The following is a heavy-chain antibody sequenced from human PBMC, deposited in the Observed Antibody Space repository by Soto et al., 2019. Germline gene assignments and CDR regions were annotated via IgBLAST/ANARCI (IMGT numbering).Heavy chain of an antibody. CDR1: GDSVSSNSAA. D-gene: IGHD1-7*01. CDR2: TYYRSRWYN. V-gene: IGHV6-1*01. CDR3: AGTTSRQWYYMDV. J-gene: IGHJ6*03. Sequence: QVQLQQSGPGLVKPSQTLSLTCAISGDSVSSNSAAWNWIRQSPSGCLEWLGRTYYRSRWYNDYAVSVRSRITINPDTSQNQFSLHLNSVTPEDTAVYYCAGTTSRQWYYMDVWGKGTTVTVSS.